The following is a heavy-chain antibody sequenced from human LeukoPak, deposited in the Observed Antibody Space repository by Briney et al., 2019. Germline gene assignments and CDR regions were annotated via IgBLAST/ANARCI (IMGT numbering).Heavy chain of an antibody. CDR1: GYTLTELS. CDR3: ATDHEGSSGWYRVY. CDR2: FDPEDGET. V-gene: IGHV1-24*01. Sequence: ASVKVSCKVSGYTLTELSMHWVRQAPGKGLEWMGSFDPEDGETIYAQKFQGRVTMTEDTSTDTAYMELSSLRSEDTAVYYCATDHEGSSGWYRVYWGQGTLVTVSS. D-gene: IGHD6-19*01. J-gene: IGHJ4*02.